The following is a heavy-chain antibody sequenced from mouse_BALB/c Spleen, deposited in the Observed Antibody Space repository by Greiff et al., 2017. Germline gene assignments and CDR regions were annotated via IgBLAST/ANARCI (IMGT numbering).Heavy chain of an antibody. CDR1: GFTFNTYA. V-gene: IGHV10-1*02. CDR3: VRAPYDYDGAWFAY. D-gene: IGHD2-4*01. J-gene: IGHJ3*01. CDR2: IRSKSNNYAT. Sequence: DVMLVESGGGLVQPKGSLKLSCAASGFTFNTYAMNWVRQAPGKGLEWVARIRSKSNNYATYYADSVKDRFTISRDDSQSMLYLQMNNLKTEDTAMYYCVRAPYDYDGAWFAYWGQGTLVTVSA.